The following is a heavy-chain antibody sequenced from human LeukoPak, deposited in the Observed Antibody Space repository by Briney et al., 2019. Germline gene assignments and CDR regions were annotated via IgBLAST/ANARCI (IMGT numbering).Heavy chain of an antibody. Sequence: GESLKISCKGSGYSFTSYWIGWVRQMPGKGLEWMGIIYPGDSDTRYSPSFQGQVTISADKSISTAYLQWSSLKASDTAMYYCARCVDDYDSADDAFDIWGQGTMVTVSS. CDR1: GYSFTSYW. V-gene: IGHV5-51*01. J-gene: IGHJ3*02. CDR3: ARCVDDYDSADDAFDI. CDR2: IYPGDSDT. D-gene: IGHD3-22*01.